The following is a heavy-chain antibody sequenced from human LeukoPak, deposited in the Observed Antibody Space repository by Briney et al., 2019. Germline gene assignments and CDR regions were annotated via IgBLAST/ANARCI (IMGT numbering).Heavy chain of an antibody. Sequence: SVKVSCKASGGTFSSYAISWVRQAPGQGLECMGGIIPIFGTANYAQKFQGRVTITADESTSTAYMELSSLRSEDTAVYYCARDRIEAATSGPMLDYWGQGTLVTVSS. CDR1: GGTFSSYA. D-gene: IGHD6-25*01. CDR2: IIPIFGTA. V-gene: IGHV1-69*13. J-gene: IGHJ4*02. CDR3: ARDRIEAATSGPMLDY.